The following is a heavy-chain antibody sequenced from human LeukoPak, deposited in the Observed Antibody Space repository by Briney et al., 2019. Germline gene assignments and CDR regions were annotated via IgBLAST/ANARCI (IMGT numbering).Heavy chain of an antibody. J-gene: IGHJ4*02. CDR1: GFTFGDYY. CDR2: ITGRSSYT. CDR3: ARDIKVAVAGPGGY. Sequence: GGSLRLSCTASGFTFGDYYMSWIRQAPGKGLEWVSYITGRSSYTNYGDSVKGRFTISRDNAKNSLYLQMKSLRAEDTAVYYCARDIKVAVAGPGGYWGQGTLVTVSS. V-gene: IGHV3-11*05. D-gene: IGHD6-19*01.